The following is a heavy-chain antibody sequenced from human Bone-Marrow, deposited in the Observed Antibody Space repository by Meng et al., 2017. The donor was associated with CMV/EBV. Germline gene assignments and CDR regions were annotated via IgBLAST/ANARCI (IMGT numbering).Heavy chain of an antibody. CDR2: ISSSGSTI. Sequence: GESLKISCAASGFTFSDYYMSWIRQAPGKGLEWVSYISSSGSTIYYADSVKGRFTISRDNAKNSLYLQMNSLRAEDTAVYYCARVYSSSSYDSDYFDDWGQGTLVTVYS. CDR1: GFTFSDYY. J-gene: IGHJ4*02. D-gene: IGHD6-6*01. V-gene: IGHV3-11*01. CDR3: ARVYSSSSYDSDYFDD.